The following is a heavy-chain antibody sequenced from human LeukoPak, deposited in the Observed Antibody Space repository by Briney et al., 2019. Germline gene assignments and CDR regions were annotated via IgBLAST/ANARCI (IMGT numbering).Heavy chain of an antibody. D-gene: IGHD3-10*01. V-gene: IGHV1-3*01. CDR3: ARDFVGSLTGMDV. Sequence: ASVKVSCKASGYTFTNYAMHWVRQAPGQRLEWLGWITAGHGNTEYSQKFQGRVTINRDTSASTAYMELGSLRTEDTAVYYCARDFVGSLTGMDVWGQGTTVTVSS. CDR1: GYTFTNYA. CDR2: ITAGHGNT. J-gene: IGHJ6*02.